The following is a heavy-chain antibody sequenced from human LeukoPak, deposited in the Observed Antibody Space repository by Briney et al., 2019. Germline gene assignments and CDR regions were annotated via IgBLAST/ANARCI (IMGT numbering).Heavy chain of an antibody. CDR2: TYTSGTT. CDR3: ARDHRGAIWFDP. V-gene: IGHV4-61*02. CDR1: GGSISSGSYY. D-gene: IGHD2-2*01. Sequence: PSETLSLTCTVSGGSISSGSYYWSWLRQPAGKGLEWISRTYTSGTTNYNPSLKSRVTITVATSKNQFTLKLSSVTAADTAVYYCARDHRGAIWFDPWGQGTLVTVSS. J-gene: IGHJ5*02.